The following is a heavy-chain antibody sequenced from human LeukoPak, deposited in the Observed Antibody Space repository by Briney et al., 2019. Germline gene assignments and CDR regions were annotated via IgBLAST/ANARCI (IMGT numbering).Heavy chain of an antibody. CDR1: GGTFSSYA. CDR3: ARTIYCGGDCYSYFDY. CDR2: IIPIFGTA. D-gene: IGHD2-21*02. V-gene: IGHV1-69*05. Sequence: SVKVSCKASGGTFSSYAISWARQAPGQGLEWMGRIIPIFGTANYAQKFQGRVTITTDESTSTAYMELSSLRSEDTAVYYCARTIYCGGDCYSYFDYWGQGTLVTVSS. J-gene: IGHJ4*02.